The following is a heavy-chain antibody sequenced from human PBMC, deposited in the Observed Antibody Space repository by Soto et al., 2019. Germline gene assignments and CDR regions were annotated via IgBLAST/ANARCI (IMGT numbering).Heavy chain of an antibody. V-gene: IGHV1-24*01. CDR1: GYSLTELS. Sequence: QVQLVQSGAGVRKPGASVKVSCKVSGYSLTELSMHWVRQAPGQGLEWMGGFDPEDGETIYAQKFQGRVTMTEDSSTDTAYMELSSLRSEDTAVYYCATTYISPFDYWGQGTLVTVSS. CDR3: ATTYISPFDY. D-gene: IGHD2-2*02. J-gene: IGHJ4*02. CDR2: FDPEDGET.